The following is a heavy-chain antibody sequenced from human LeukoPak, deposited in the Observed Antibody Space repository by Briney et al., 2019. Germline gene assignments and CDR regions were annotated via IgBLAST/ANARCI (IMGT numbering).Heavy chain of an antibody. D-gene: IGHD2-2*01. CDR3: AKDLFPYCSSTSCYVFDY. CDR1: GFTFSSYG. V-gene: IGHV3-30*18. J-gene: IGHJ4*02. CDR2: ISYDGSNK. Sequence: PGRSLRLSCAASGFTFSSYGVHWVRQAPGKGLEWVAVISYDGSNKYYADSVKGRFTISRDNSKNTLYLQMNSLRAEDTAVYYCAKDLFPYCSSTSCYVFDYWGQGTLVTVSS.